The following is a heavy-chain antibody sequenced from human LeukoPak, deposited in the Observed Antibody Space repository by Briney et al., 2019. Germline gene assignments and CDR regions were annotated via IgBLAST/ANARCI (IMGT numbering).Heavy chain of an antibody. CDR3: ATPGATAVGTACFDY. V-gene: IGHV4-39*01. Sequence: SETLSLTCTVSGGSISGTTYYWGWIRQPPGQGLEWIASIYTNGRTFHNPSLKSRVSISIDASKSQFSLRLNSVTAADTAVYFCATPGATAVGTACFDYWGQGILVTVSS. D-gene: IGHD6-13*01. CDR2: IYTNGRT. CDR1: GGSISGTTYY. J-gene: IGHJ4*02.